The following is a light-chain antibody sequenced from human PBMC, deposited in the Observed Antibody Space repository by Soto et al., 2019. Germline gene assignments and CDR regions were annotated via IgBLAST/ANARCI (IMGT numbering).Light chain of an antibody. Sequence: EIVMTQSPATLSVSPGERATLSCRASQSVSDNLAWYQQRPGQAPRLLIYGASIRAAGIPASISGGGSGTEFTLTISSLQSEDFATYYCLQERGYPRTFGQGTKVDIK. CDR1: QSVSDN. CDR3: LQERGYPRT. J-gene: IGKJ1*01. CDR2: GAS. V-gene: IGKV3-15*01.